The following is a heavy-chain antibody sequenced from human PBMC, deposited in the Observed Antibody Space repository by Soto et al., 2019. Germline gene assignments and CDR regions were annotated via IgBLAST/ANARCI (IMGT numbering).Heavy chain of an antibody. Sequence: PSETLSLTCTVSSGSISSTIYSWDWIRQPPGKGLEWIGSIFYSGSTYYNPSLKSRVTISVDTSKNQFSLTLTSVTAADTAVYYCARQCRGVTCHWFVPPGQGTRVTVSS. CDR2: IFYSGST. CDR1: SGSISSTIYS. V-gene: IGHV4-39*01. D-gene: IGHD2-15*01. J-gene: IGHJ5*02. CDR3: ARQCRGVTCHWFVP.